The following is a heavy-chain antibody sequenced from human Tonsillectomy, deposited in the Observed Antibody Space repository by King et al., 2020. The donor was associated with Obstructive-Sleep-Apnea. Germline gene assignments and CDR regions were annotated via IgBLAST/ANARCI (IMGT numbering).Heavy chain of an antibody. J-gene: IGHJ4*02. CDR1: GASISNYY. V-gene: IGHV4-59*08. CDR3: ARHRGVEDYGGYGDYFDY. D-gene: IGHD5-12*01. Sequence: QLQESGPGLVKPSETLSLTCTVSGASISNYYWSWIRQPPGKGLEWIGYMYYSGNTNFNPSLKSRVTISADTSKIQFSLRLSSVTAAATAEYYCARHRGVEDYGGYGDYFDYWGQGTLVTVSS. CDR2: MYYSGNT.